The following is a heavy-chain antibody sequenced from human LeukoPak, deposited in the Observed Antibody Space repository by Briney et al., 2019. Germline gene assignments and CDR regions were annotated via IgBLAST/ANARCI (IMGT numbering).Heavy chain of an antibody. CDR3: ASRSSIWHLGWFDP. CDR2: IIPIFGTA. J-gene: IGHJ5*02. Sequence: SVKVSCKASGGTFSSYAISWVRQAPGHGLEWMGGIIPIFGTANYAQKFQGRGTITADKSTSTAYMELSSLTSEDTAAYYCASRSSIWHLGWFDPWGQGTLVTVSS. V-gene: IGHV1-69*06. D-gene: IGHD6-13*01. CDR1: GGTFSSYA.